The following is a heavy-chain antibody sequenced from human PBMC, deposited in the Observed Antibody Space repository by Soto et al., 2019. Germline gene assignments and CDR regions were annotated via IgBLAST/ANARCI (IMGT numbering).Heavy chain of an antibody. J-gene: IGHJ4*02. Sequence: GGSLRLSCAASGFTFTNYVMSWVRQAPGKGLEWVSAIGWSAGGTYYADSVKGRFTVSRDNAKGTQFLQMDGLRAEDTAIYYCAKGSSALRPYYFDYWGQGTLVTVSS. CDR2: IGWSAGGT. D-gene: IGHD3-10*01. CDR3: AKGSSALRPYYFDY. V-gene: IGHV3-23*01. CDR1: GFTFTNYV.